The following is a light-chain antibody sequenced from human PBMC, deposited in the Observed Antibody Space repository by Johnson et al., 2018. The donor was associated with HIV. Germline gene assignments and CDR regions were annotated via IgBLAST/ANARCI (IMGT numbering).Light chain of an antibody. Sequence: QSVLTQPPSVSAAPGQKVTISCSGSSSNIGNNYVSWYQQLPGTAPKLLIHENNKRPSGIPDRFSGYKSGTSATLGIAGLQTGDEADYYCGTWYNSLSTGAVFGTGTKVTVL. CDR2: ENN. J-gene: IGLJ1*01. CDR3: GTWYNSLSTGAV. V-gene: IGLV1-51*02. CDR1: SSNIGNNY.